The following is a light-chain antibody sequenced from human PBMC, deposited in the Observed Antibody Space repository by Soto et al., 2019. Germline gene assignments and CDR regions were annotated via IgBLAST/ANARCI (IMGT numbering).Light chain of an antibody. CDR1: QSVSSSY. CDR2: GAS. V-gene: IGKV3-20*01. CDR3: QHYGSSRT. Sequence: EIVLTQSPGTLFLSPGEKATLSCRASQSVSSSYLAWYQQKPGQAPRLLIYGASSRATGIPDRFSGSGSGTDFTLTISRLEPEDFAVYYCQHYGSSRTFGQGTKV. J-gene: IGKJ1*01.